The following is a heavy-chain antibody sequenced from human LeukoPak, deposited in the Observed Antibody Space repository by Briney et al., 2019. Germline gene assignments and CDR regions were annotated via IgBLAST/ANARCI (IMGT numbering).Heavy chain of an antibody. J-gene: IGHJ4*02. CDR1: RFTFSSYW. CDR2: IKQDASEK. Sequence: SGGSLSLSCAASRFTFSSYWMSWVRQAPGKGLEWVANIKQDASEKYYVESVKGRFTISRDNAKNSLDLQMNSLRAEDTAVYYCARGGGWYATFTCFDYWGQGTLVTVSS. CDR3: ARGGGWYATFTCFDY. D-gene: IGHD6-19*01. V-gene: IGHV3-7*01.